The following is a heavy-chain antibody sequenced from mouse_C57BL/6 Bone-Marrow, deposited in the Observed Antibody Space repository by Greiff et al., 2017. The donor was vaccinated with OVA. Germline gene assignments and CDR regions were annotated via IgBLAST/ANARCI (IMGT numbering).Heavy chain of an antibody. D-gene: IGHD1-1*01. V-gene: IGHV5-6*01. CDR2: ISSGGSYT. J-gene: IGHJ1*03. CDR1: GFTFSSYG. Sequence: EVKVVESGGDLVKPGGSLKLSCAASGFTFSSYGMSWVRQTPDKRLEWVATISSGGSYTYYPDSVKGRFTISRANAKNTLYLQMSSLKSEDTAMYYCARHPFYYGSSYWYFDVWGTGTTVTVSS. CDR3: ARHPFYYGSSYWYFDV.